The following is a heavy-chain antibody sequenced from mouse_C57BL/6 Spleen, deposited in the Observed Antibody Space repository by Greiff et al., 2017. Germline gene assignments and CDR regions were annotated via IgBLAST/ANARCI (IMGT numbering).Heavy chain of an antibody. CDR1: GYTFTSYG. CDR2: IYPRSGNT. CDR3: ARSGGSSSWFAY. V-gene: IGHV1-81*01. D-gene: IGHD1-1*01. J-gene: IGHJ3*01. Sequence: VQLQQSGAELARPGASVKLSCKASGYTFTSYGISWVKQRTGQGLEWIGEIYPRSGNTYYNEKFKGKATLTADKSSSTAYMELRSLTSEDSAVYFCARSGGSSSWFAYWGQGTLVTVSA.